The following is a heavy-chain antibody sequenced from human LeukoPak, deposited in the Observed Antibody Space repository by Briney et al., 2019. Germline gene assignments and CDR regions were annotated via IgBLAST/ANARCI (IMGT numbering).Heavy chain of an antibody. CDR2: ITSSSSSI. D-gene: IGHD3-10*01. Sequence: GGSLRLSCVGSGYDFKRYSMNWVRQAPGKGLEWISYITSSSSSIFYAAPVRGRFTISRDNAMNSMYLQMNSLRDEDTAVYYCTRGGSYFEKWGQGSLVTVTS. CDR1: GYDFKRYS. CDR3: TRGGSYFEK. V-gene: IGHV3-48*02. J-gene: IGHJ4*02.